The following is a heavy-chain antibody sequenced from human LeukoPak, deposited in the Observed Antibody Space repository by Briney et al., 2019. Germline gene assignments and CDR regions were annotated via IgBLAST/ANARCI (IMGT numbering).Heavy chain of an antibody. CDR2: ISAYNGNT. V-gene: IGHV1-18*01. CDR1: GYTFTSYG. Sequence: ASVRVSCKASGYTFTSYGISWVRQAPGQGLEWMGWISAYNGNTNYAQKLQGRVTMTTDTSTSTAYMELRSLRSDDTAVYYCARGPDRYCSGGSCYSWFDPRGQGTLVTVSS. D-gene: IGHD2-15*01. CDR3: ARGPDRYCSGGSCYSWFDP. J-gene: IGHJ5*02.